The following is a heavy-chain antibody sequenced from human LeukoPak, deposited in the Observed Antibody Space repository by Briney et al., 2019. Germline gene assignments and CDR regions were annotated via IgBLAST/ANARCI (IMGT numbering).Heavy chain of an antibody. V-gene: IGHV4-59*01. CDR1: GGSISSYY. CDR2: IFYSGST. CDR3: ATFSCGSFDY. J-gene: IGHJ4*02. D-gene: IGHD2/OR15-2a*01. Sequence: SETLSLTCTVSGGSISSYYWSRIRQPPGEGLEWIGYIFYSGSTNYNPSLKSRVTISVDTSKNQFSLKLSSVTAADTAVYYCATFSCGSFDYWGQGTLVTVSS.